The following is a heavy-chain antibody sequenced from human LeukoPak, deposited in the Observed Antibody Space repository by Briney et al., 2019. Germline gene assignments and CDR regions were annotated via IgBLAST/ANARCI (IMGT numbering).Heavy chain of an antibody. CDR1: GYTFTSYG. CDR2: ISAYNGNT. Sequence: ASVKVSCKASGYTFTSYGISWVRQAPGQGLEWMGWISAYNGNTNYAQKLQDRVTMTTDTSTSTAYMELRSLRSDDTAVYYCAIPGYCTNGVCYAAFDYWGQGTLVTVSS. V-gene: IGHV1-18*01. CDR3: AIPGYCTNGVCYAAFDY. J-gene: IGHJ4*02. D-gene: IGHD2-8*01.